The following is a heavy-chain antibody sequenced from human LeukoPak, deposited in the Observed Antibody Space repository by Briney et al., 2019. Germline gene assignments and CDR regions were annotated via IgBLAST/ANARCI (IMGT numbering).Heavy chain of an antibody. D-gene: IGHD2-2*01. CDR3: AGRQGYCSSTSCSNWFDP. Sequence: SETLSLTCTVSGGSISSYYWSWIRQPPGKGLEWIGYIYYSGSTNYNPSLKSRVTISVDTSKNQFSLKLSSVTAADTAVYYCAGRQGYCSSTSCSNWFDPWGQGTLVTVSS. J-gene: IGHJ5*02. CDR2: IYYSGST. CDR1: GGSISSYY. V-gene: IGHV4-59*01.